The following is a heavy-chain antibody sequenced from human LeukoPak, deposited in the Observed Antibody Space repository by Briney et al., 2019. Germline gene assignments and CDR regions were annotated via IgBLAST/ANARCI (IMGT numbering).Heavy chain of an antibody. CDR2: IIPIFGTA. V-gene: IGHV1-69*01. D-gene: IGHD2-21*01. CDR1: GGTFSSYA. Sequence: SVKVSCKASGGTFSSYAISWVRQAPGQGLEWMGGIIPIFGTANYAQKFQGRVTITADESTSTAYMELSSLRSEDTAVYYCASAYCGGDCYDDAFDVWGQGTMVTVSS. CDR3: ASAYCGGDCYDDAFDV. J-gene: IGHJ3*01.